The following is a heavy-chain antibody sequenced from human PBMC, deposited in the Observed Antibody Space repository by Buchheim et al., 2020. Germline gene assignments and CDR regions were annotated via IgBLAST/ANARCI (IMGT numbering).Heavy chain of an antibody. V-gene: IGHV4-30-4*01. CDR3: ARRIAEARYWYPDH. CDR1: GDSISSGGYY. D-gene: IGHD6-13*01. CDR2: IYYTGGT. Sequence: QLQLQESGPGLVKPSQTLSLTCTVSGDSISSGGYYWGWIRQPPGKGLEWIGSIYYTGGTYYNPSLKSRVAISVDTSKNQFSLKLSSVTAADTAVYYCARRIAEARYWYPDHWGRGTL. J-gene: IGHJ2*01.